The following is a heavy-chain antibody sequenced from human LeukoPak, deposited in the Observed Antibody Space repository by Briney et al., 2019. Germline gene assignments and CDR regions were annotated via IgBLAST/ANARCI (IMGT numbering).Heavy chain of an antibody. V-gene: IGHV3-30*02. Sequence: PGGSLRLSCAASGFTFSSYGMHWVRQAPGKGLEWVAFIRLDGAEKYYVDSVKGRFTISRDNAKNRLYLQMNSLKSEDTAVYYCARHGTISSYYYDRGRGWFDPWGQGTLVTVSS. D-gene: IGHD3-22*01. J-gene: IGHJ5*02. CDR3: ARHGTISSYYYDRGRGWFDP. CDR1: GFTFSSYG. CDR2: IRLDGAEK.